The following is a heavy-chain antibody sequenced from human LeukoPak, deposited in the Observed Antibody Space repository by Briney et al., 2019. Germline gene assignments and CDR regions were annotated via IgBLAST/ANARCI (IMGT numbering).Heavy chain of an antibody. D-gene: IGHD3-10*01. V-gene: IGHV4-59*01. CDR2: IYYSGST. CDR3: ARDLGTGGYNWFDP. Sequence: SETLSLTCTVSGGSISSYYWSWFRQPPGKGLEWIGYIYYSGSTNYNPSLKSRVTISVDTSKNQFSLKLSSVTAADTAVYYCARDLGTGGYNWFDPWGQGTLVTVSS. CDR1: GGSISSYY. J-gene: IGHJ5*02.